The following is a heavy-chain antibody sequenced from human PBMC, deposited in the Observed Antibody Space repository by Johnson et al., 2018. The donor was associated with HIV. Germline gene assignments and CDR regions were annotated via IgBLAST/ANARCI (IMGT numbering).Heavy chain of an antibody. Sequence: VQVVESGGGVVQPGRSLRLSCAASGFSFSYYAMHWVRQAPGKGLEWVAVISYDGINKYYAQSVKGRFTISRDNSKKTLYLQMNSLRAEDTAVYNCARMTTRSDIWGQGTMVTVSS. D-gene: IGHD4-11*01. CDR2: ISYDGINK. CDR1: GFSFSYYA. CDR3: ARMTTRSDI. J-gene: IGHJ3*02. V-gene: IGHV3-30-3*01.